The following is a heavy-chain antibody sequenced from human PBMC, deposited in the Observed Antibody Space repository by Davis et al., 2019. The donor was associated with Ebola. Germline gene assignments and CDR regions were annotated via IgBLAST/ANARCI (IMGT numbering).Heavy chain of an antibody. V-gene: IGHV3-74*01. CDR2: INSDGSST. CDR3: ARGDTYYDFWSGYYPMDV. J-gene: IGHJ6*02. Sequence: PGGSLRLSCAASGFTFSSYWMHWVRQAPGKGLVWVSRINSDGSSTSYADSVKGRFTISRDNAKNTLYLQMNSLRAEDTAVYYCARGDTYYDFWSGYYPMDVWGQGTTVTVSS. CDR1: GFTFSSYW. D-gene: IGHD3-3*01.